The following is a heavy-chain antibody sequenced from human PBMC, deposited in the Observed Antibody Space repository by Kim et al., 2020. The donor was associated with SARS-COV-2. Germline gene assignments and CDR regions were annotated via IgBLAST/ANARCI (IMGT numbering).Heavy chain of an antibody. J-gene: IGHJ4*02. V-gene: IGHV3-33*01. CDR1: GFIFSSYG. CDR3: ARDSLGGPTDFDY. CDR2: IWRDGSNK. D-gene: IGHD1-26*01. Sequence: GGSLRLSCAASGFIFSSYGMHWVRQAPGKGLEWVAVIWRDGSNKYNEDSVKGRFTISRDNSRNTLYLQMDSLRVEDTAVYYCARDSLGGPTDFDYWGQGTLVTVSS.